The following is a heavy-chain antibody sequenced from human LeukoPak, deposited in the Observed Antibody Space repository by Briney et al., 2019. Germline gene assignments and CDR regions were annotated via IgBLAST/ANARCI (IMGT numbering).Heavy chain of an antibody. CDR3: ARGGPPAALRAYFDS. CDR2: LLPVFGRT. CDR1: GYNFKNFG. V-gene: IGHV1-69*13. J-gene: IGHJ4*02. Sequence: ASVKVSCKTSGYNFKNFGIAWVRQAPGQGLEWMGGLLPVFGRTDYSQKFRDRLRINADEITGTAYMELTKLRPEDTALYFCARGGPPAALRAYFDSWGQGTQVTVSS. D-gene: IGHD2-2*01.